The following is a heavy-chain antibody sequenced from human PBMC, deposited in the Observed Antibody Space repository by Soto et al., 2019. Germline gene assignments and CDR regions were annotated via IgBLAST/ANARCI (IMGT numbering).Heavy chain of an antibody. J-gene: IGHJ4*02. Sequence: QVQLVQSRPEVKKPGASVKVSCKASGYPFTTYGISWVRQAPGQGLEWMGWTSGHNGDTNYAQNLQDRVTMTTDTSTSTAYMELRSLKSDDTAVYYCAREATGGKFDYWGQGALVPVSS. V-gene: IGHV1-18*01. CDR1: GYPFTTYG. CDR2: TSGHNGDT. D-gene: IGHD3-16*01. CDR3: AREATGGKFDY.